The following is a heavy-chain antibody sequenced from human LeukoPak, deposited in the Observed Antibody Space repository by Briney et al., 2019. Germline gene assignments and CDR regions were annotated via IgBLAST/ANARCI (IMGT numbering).Heavy chain of an antibody. V-gene: IGHV3-48*03. CDR3: ARDLVQLWSKDY. CDR1: GFTFSNYE. D-gene: IGHD5-18*01. J-gene: IGHJ4*02. Sequence: GGSLRLSCAASGFTFSNYELNWVRPAPGKGREWVSYISSSGRNIYYADSENGRFTISRDNAKNSLYLQMNSLRAEDTAVYYCARDLVQLWSKDYWGQGTLVTVSS. CDR2: ISSSGRNI.